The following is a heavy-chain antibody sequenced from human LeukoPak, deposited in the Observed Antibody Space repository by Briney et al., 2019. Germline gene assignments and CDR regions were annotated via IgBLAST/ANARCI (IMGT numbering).Heavy chain of an antibody. D-gene: IGHD3-22*01. Sequence: GGSLRLSFASSLFTFSSYGMHWVRQAPCKGLEWVTFIRYDGSNKYYADSVKGRFTISRDNSKNTLNLHMNSLRAEDTAVYYCAKDPTHYRVWDYYETIGLSYWGQGTLVTVSS. V-gene: IGHV3-30*02. CDR1: LFTFSSYG. J-gene: IGHJ4*02. CDR3: AKDPTHYRVWDYYETIGLSY. CDR2: IRYDGSNK.